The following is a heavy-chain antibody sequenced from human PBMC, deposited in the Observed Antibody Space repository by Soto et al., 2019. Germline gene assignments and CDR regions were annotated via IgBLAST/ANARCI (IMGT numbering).Heavy chain of an antibody. V-gene: IGHV1-69*13. Sequence: ASVKVSCKASGGTFSSYAISWVRQAPGQGLEWMGGIIPIFGTANYAQKFQGRVTITADESTSTAYMELSSLRSEDTAVYYCARGGVMTAAGPFDYWGQGTLVTVSS. CDR2: IIPIFGTA. J-gene: IGHJ4*02. CDR1: GGTFSSYA. D-gene: IGHD6-13*01. CDR3: ARGGVMTAAGPFDY.